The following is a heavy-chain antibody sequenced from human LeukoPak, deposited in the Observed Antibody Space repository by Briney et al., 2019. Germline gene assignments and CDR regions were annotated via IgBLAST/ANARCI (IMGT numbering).Heavy chain of an antibody. CDR3: ARDRGYCSGGSCYSADY. D-gene: IGHD2-15*01. V-gene: IGHV1-69*06. J-gene: IGHJ4*02. CDR1: GGTFSSYA. Sequence: GASVKVSCKASGGTFSSYAISWVRQAPGQGLEWMGGIIPIFGTANYAQKFQGRVTITADKSTSAAYMELSSLRSEDTAVYYCARDRGYCSGGSCYSADYWGQGTLVTVSS. CDR2: IIPIFGTA.